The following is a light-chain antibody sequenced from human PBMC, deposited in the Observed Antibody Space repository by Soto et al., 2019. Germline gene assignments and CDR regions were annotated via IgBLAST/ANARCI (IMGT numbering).Light chain of an antibody. CDR3: QQYDSSPRT. J-gene: IGKJ1*01. V-gene: IGKV3-20*01. CDR1: QSISSSY. CDR2: GES. Sequence: VLTQSPGTLSLSPGERATLSCRASQSISSSYLAWYQQKPGQAPRLLIYGESSRATGIPDRFSGSGSGTDLNLTINRLEPEDFAVYYCQQYDSSPRTCGQGTKVDIK.